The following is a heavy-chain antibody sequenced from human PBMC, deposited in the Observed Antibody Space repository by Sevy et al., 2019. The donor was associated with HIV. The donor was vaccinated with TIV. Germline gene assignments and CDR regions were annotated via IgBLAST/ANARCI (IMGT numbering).Heavy chain of an antibody. CDR1: GGSFSGYY. D-gene: IGHD3-22*01. V-gene: IGHV4-34*01. J-gene: IGHJ5*02. CDR3: ARGMYYYDSSGYRFDP. CDR2: INHSGST. Sequence: SETLSLTCAVYGGSFSGYYWSWIRQPPGKGLEWIGEINHSGSTNYNPSLKSRVTISVDTSKNQFSLKRSSVTAADTAVYYCARGMYYYDSSGYRFDPWGQGTLVTVSS.